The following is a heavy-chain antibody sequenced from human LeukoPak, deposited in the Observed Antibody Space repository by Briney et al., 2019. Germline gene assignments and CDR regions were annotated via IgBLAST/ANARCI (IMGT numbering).Heavy chain of an antibody. CDR2: ITSSSSTI. V-gene: IGHV3-48*01. D-gene: IGHD3-22*01. CDR1: GFTFSSYS. J-gene: IGHJ4*02. CDR3: ARDLLYDSSGIFDY. Sequence: GGTLRLSCAASGFTFSSYSMNWVRQAPGKGLEWLSYITSSSSTIYYADSVKGRFTISRDNAKNSLYLQMNSLRAEDTAVYYCARDLLYDSSGIFDYWGQGTLVTVSS.